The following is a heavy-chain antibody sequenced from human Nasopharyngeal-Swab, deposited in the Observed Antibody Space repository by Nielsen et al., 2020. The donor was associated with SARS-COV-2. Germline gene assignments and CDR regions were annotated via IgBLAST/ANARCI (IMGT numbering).Heavy chain of an antibody. V-gene: IGHV1-69*10. D-gene: IGHD6-13*01. CDR2: IIPILGIA. CDR1: GGTFSSYA. J-gene: IGHJ5*02. CDR3: ARDRGYSSSWYGGNWFDP. Sequence: SVKVSCKASGGTFSSYAISWVRQAPGQGLEWMGGIIPILGIANYAQKFQGKVTITADKSTSTAYMELSSLRSEDTAVYYCARDRGYSSSWYGGNWFDPWGQGTLVTVSS.